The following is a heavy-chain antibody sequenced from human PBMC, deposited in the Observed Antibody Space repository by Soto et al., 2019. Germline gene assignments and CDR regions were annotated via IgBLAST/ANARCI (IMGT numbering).Heavy chain of an antibody. J-gene: IGHJ5*02. Sequence: PGGSLRLSCAASGFTFSSYAMTWVRQAPGKGLEWVSAISGSGGSTYYADSVKGRFTISRDNSKNTLYLQMNSLRAEDTAVYYCAKDEFRIQLWNNWLDPWGQGTLVTVSS. V-gene: IGHV3-23*01. CDR1: GFTFSSYA. CDR2: ISGSGGST. D-gene: IGHD5-18*01. CDR3: AKDEFRIQLWNNWLDP.